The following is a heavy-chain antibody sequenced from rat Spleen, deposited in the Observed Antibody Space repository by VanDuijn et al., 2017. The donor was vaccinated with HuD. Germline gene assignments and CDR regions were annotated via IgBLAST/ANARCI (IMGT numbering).Heavy chain of an antibody. CDR1: GFTLSDYY. Sequence: EVQLVESGGGLVQPGRSLKLSCAASGFTLSDYYMAWVRQAPTKGLEWVATITYDGSSTNYRDSVKGRFTISRDNAKSTLYLQMDSLKSEDTATYYCARSVFDYWGQGVMVTVSS. J-gene: IGHJ2*01. CDR3: ARSVFDY. V-gene: IGHV5-7*01. CDR2: ITYDGSST.